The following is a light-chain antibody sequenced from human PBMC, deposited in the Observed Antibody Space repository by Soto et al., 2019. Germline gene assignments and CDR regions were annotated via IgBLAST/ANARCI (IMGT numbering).Light chain of an antibody. CDR2: GAS. CDR1: QSVDSST. Sequence: EIVLTQSPGTLSLSPGERATLSCRASQSVDSSTLAWYHQKPGQAPRLLISGASNRATGIPDRFSGSGSGTDFTLTISSLEPEDFAVYYCQDFDDLLTFGGETKVDIK. V-gene: IGKV3-20*01. CDR3: QDFDDLLT. J-gene: IGKJ4*01.